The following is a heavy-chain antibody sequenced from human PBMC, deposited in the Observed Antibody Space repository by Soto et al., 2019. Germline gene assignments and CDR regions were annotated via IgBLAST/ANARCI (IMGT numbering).Heavy chain of an antibody. CDR2: MNPNSGNT. J-gene: IGHJ4*02. CDR1: GYTFTSYD. Sequence: QVPLVQSGAEVKQPGASVKVSCKASGYTFTSYDINWVRQATGQGLEWMGWMNPNSGNTGYAQKFQGRVTMTRNTSISTAYMELSSLRSEDTAVYYCARGIVLVPAAMTDFDYWGQGTLVTVSS. CDR3: ARGIVLVPAAMTDFDY. V-gene: IGHV1-8*01. D-gene: IGHD2-2*01.